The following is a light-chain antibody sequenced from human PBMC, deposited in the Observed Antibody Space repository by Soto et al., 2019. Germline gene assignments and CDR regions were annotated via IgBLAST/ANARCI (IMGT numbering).Light chain of an antibody. CDR2: DVS. CDR1: SSNIGGYNY. CDR3: SYYTSNSTYV. V-gene: IGLV2-14*01. J-gene: IGLJ1*01. Sequence: QSVLTQPASVSGSPGQWITVSCTGTSSNIGGYNYVSWYQQQPGKAPKVMIYDVSNRPSGVANRFSGSKSGTAASLTISGLQADDAADYYRSYYTSNSTYVFGTGTKLTVL.